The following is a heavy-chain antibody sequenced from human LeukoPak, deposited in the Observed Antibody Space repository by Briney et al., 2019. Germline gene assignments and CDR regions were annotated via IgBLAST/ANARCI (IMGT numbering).Heavy chain of an antibody. CDR3: AKDRRHTVSGGYFDL. J-gene: IGHJ2*01. CDR1: GFTFDDYA. Sequence: QTGGSPRLSCAASGFTFDDYAMHWVRQAPGKGLEWVSGISWNSGHIGYADSVKGRFTISRDNAKNSLYLQMNSLRTEDTALYYCAKDRRHTVSGGYFDLWGRGTLVIVSS. CDR2: ISWNSGHI. D-gene: IGHD3-10*01. V-gene: IGHV3-9*01.